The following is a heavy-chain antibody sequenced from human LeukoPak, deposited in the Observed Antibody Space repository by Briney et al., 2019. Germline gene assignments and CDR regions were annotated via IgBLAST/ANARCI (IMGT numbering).Heavy chain of an antibody. Sequence: PGGSLRLSCAASGFTFSSYAMSWVRQAPGKGLEWVSAISGSGGSTYYADSVKGRFTISRDNSKNTLYLQMNSLRAEETAIYYCARSPNFDWLPSDYWGQGTLVTVSS. CDR3: ARSPNFDWLPSDY. CDR1: GFTFSSYA. J-gene: IGHJ4*02. V-gene: IGHV3-23*01. CDR2: ISGSGGST. D-gene: IGHD3-9*01.